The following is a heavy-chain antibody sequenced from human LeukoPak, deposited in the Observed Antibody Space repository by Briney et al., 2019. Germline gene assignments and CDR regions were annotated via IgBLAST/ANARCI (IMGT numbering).Heavy chain of an antibody. D-gene: IGHD2-2*01. CDR2: ISSSSSYI. CDR1: GFTFSSDE. V-gene: IGHV3-21*01. CDR3: AREGYCSSTSCYALLPDVFDI. Sequence: PGGSLRLSCAASGFTFSSDEMNWVRQAPGKGLQWVSSISSSSSYIYYADSVKGRFTISRDNAKKSLYLQMNSLRAEDTAVYYCAREGYCSSTSCYALLPDVFDIWGQGTMVTVSS. J-gene: IGHJ3*02.